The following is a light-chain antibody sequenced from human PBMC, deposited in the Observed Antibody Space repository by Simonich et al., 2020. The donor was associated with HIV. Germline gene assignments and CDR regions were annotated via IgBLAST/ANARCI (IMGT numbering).Light chain of an antibody. V-gene: IGLV4-69*01. J-gene: IGLJ3*02. CDR2: VDSDGSH. Sequence: QLVLTQSPSASASLGASVRLTCTLSSGHSRYDIAWHQQQPEKGPRYLMKVDSDGSHSKGDGIPARFSGSSYGAERYLTISSLQSEDEADYYCQTWGAGAGANWVFGGGTKLTVL. CDR1: SGHSRYD. CDR3: QTWGAGAGANWV.